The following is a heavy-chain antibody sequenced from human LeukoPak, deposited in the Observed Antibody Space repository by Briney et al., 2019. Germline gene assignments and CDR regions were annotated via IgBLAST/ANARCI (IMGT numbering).Heavy chain of an antibody. CDR1: GYTFTGYY. J-gene: IGHJ4*02. V-gene: IGHV1-2*04. D-gene: IGHD2-2*01. CDR2: INPNSGAT. Sequence: AASVTVSCKASGYTFTGYYMHWVRQAPGQGLEWMGWINPNSGATNYAQKFQGWVTMTRDTSISTAYMELSRLRSDDTAVYYCARGGAVPAAKAFDYWGQGTLVTVSS. CDR3: ARGGAVPAAKAFDY.